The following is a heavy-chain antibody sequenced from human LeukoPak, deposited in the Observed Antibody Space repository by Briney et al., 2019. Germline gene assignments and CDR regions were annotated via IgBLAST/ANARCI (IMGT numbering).Heavy chain of an antibody. J-gene: IGHJ5*02. D-gene: IGHD3-9*01. V-gene: IGHV1-2*02. CDR3: ARDPYYDLFTGRPANWFDP. CDR1: GYTFTDSY. CDR2: INPNSGGS. Sequence: GASVKVSCKASGYTFTDSYIHWVRQAPGQGLEWMGWINPNSGGSNYAQKFQGRVTMTRDTSINTAYMELSRLRSDDTAVYYCARDPYYDLFTGRPANWFDPWGQGTLVTVSS.